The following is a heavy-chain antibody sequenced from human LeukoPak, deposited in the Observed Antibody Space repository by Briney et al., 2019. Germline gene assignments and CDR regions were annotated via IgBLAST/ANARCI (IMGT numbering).Heavy chain of an antibody. CDR3: ARSTVTTHGYFDY. CDR1: GFTFSTYG. V-gene: IGHV3-33*01. D-gene: IGHD4-17*01. CDR2: IWFDGSNT. J-gene: IGHJ4*02. Sequence: GGSLRLSCAASGFTFSTYGMHWVRQASGKGLEWVAVIWFDGSNTYYADSVKGRFTISRDTSKNTLYLQMNSLRAEDTAIYYCARSTVTTHGYFDYWGQGTLVTVSS.